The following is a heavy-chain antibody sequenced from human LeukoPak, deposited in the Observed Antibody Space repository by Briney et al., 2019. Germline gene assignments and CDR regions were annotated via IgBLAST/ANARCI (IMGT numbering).Heavy chain of an antibody. D-gene: IGHD3-3*01. CDR2: ISSSSTI. CDR3: ARTPFNYDFWSGYSYYFDY. CDR1: GFTFSSYS. J-gene: IGHJ4*02. Sequence: GGSLRLSCAASGFTFSSYSMNWVRQAPGKGLEWVSYISSSSTIYYADSVKGRFTVSRDNVKNSLHLQMNSLRDEDTAVYYCARTPFNYDFWSGYSYYFDYWGQGTLVTVSS. V-gene: IGHV3-48*02.